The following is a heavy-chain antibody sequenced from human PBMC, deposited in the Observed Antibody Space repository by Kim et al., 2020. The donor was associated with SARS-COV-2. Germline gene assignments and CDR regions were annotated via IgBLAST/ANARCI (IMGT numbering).Heavy chain of an antibody. D-gene: IGHD3-10*01. J-gene: IGHJ6*02. CDR3: ARNGEGYYYGMDV. Sequence: SPSCQGQVTISADKSISTAYLQWSSLKASDTAMYYCARNGEGYYYGMDVWGQGTTVTVSS. V-gene: IGHV5-51*01.